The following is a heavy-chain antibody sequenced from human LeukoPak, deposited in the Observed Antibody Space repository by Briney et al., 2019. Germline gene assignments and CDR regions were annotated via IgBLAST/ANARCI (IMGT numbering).Heavy chain of an antibody. D-gene: IGHD2-15*01. Sequence: GGSLRLSCAGSGFTFSSYWMHWVRQAPGKGLVWVSRIHSDGSSTNYADSVKGRFTISRENDKNTLYLQMNSLRVEDTAVYYCARDTIPYCSGGSCSRWHYWGQGTLVTVSS. CDR3: ARDTIPYCSGGSCSRWHY. V-gene: IGHV3-74*01. CDR2: IHSDGSST. J-gene: IGHJ4*02. CDR1: GFTFSSYW.